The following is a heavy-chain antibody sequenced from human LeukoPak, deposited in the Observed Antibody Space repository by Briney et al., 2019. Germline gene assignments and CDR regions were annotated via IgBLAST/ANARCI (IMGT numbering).Heavy chain of an antibody. V-gene: IGHV3-7*03. CDR1: GFTFNNYW. CDR3: AKASSGWSFDY. Sequence: GGSLRLSCAASGFTFNNYWMNWVRQAPGKGLEWVANINQDESEKYYVDSVKGRFTISRDNAKNSLYLQMNSLRADDTAVYYCAKASSGWSFDYWGQGTLVTVSS. D-gene: IGHD6-19*01. CDR2: INQDESEK. J-gene: IGHJ4*02.